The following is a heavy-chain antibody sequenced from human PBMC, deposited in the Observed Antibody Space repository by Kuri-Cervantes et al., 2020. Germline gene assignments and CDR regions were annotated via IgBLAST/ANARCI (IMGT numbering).Heavy chain of an antibody. D-gene: IGHD3-10*01. CDR1: GFTFSGYG. V-gene: IGHV3-33*08. CDR2: IWYDGSNK. J-gene: IGHJ5*02. CDR3: ARAALLLWFGELST. Sequence: GGSLRLSCAASGFTFSGYGMHWVRQAPGKGLEWVAVIWYDGSNKYYADSVKGRFTISRDNSKNTLYLQMNSLRAEDTAVYYCARAALLLWFGELSTWGQGTLVTVSS.